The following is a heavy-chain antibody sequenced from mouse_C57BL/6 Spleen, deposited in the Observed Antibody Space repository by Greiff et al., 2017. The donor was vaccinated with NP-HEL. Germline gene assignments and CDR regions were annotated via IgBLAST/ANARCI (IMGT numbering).Heavy chain of an antibody. CDR2: INPYNGGT. D-gene: IGHD1-1*01. Sequence: EVQLQESGPVLVKPGASVKMSCKASGYTFTDYYMNWVKQSHGKSLEWIGVINPYNGGTSYNQKFKGKATLTVDKSSSTAYMELNSLTSEDSAVYYCARLYYYSRHWYFDVWGTGTTVTVSS. CDR3: ARLYYYSRHWYFDV. CDR1: GYTFTDYY. V-gene: IGHV1-19*01. J-gene: IGHJ1*03.